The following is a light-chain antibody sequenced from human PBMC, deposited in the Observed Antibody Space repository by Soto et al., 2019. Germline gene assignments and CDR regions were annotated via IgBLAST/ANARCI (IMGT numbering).Light chain of an antibody. V-gene: IGKV3-20*01. Sequence: EIVLTQSPGTLSLSPGERATLSCRASQGVSGGYLAWYQQKPGQAPRLLIYGASSRATGIPNRFSGSESGTDFTLTISRLEPEDFAVYYCQHYGGSPRTFGQGTKVEIK. CDR2: GAS. CDR3: QHYGGSPRT. J-gene: IGKJ1*01. CDR1: QGVSGGY.